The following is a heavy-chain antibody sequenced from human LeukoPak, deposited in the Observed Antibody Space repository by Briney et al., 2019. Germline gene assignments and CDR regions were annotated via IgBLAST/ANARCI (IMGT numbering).Heavy chain of an antibody. CDR1: GFTFSNYG. CDR2: IWFDGSNK. V-gene: IGHV3-33*01. CDR3: VRTLPAYVYGMDF. Sequence: GSLRLSCVSSGFTFSNYGMHWVRQAPGKGLEWVALIWFDGSNKNYADSVKGRFSISRDNSKNTLSLQMNSLRAEDTAVYSCVRTLPAYVYGMDFWGQGTTVTVSS. D-gene: IGHD3-16*01. J-gene: IGHJ6*02.